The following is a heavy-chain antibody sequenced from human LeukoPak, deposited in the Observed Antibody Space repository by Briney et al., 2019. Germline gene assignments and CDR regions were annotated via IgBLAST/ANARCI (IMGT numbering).Heavy chain of an antibody. J-gene: IGHJ5*02. CDR2: ISAYNGNT. D-gene: IGHD6-19*01. Sequence: GASVKVSCKASGYTFTNYDINWVRQAPGQGLEWMGWISAYNGNTNYAQKLQGRVTMTTDTSTSTAYMELRSLRSDDTAVYYCAREGSSGWYDWFDPWGQGTLVTVSS. CDR3: AREGSSGWYDWFDP. V-gene: IGHV1-18*01. CDR1: GYTFTNYD.